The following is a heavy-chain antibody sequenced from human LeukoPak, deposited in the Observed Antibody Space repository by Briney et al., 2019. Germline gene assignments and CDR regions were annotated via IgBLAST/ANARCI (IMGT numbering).Heavy chain of an antibody. CDR3: ARGRLLMWFDP. V-gene: IGHV4-34*01. CDR1: GGSFSGYY. Sequence: SETLSLTCAVYGGSFSGYYWSWIRQPPGKGLEWIGEINHSGSTNYNPSLKSRVTISVDTSKKQFSLKLSSVTAADTAVYYCARGRLLMWFDPWGQGTQVTVSS. D-gene: IGHD3-16*01. CDR2: INHSGST. J-gene: IGHJ5*02.